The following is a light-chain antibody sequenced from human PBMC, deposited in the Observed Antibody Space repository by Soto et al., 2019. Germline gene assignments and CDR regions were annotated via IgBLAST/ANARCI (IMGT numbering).Light chain of an antibody. CDR2: DAS. CDR1: QSVSSY. V-gene: IGKV3-11*01. J-gene: IGKJ1*01. CDR3: QQSDTTPWT. Sequence: EIVLTQSPATLSLSPGERATLSCRASQSVSSYLAWYQQKPGQAPRLLIYDASNRATGIPARFSGSGSGTDFTLTISSLEPEDFAVYYCQQSDTTPWTFGQGTRVEIK.